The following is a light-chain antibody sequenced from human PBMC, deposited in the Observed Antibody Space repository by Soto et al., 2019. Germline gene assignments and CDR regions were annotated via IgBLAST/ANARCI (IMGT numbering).Light chain of an antibody. CDR1: PAIASF. J-gene: IGKJ1*01. Sequence: IQLTQSPSSLSASVGDRVTITCRATPAIASFLAWYQQKPGTAPKLLIYGATTLQSGVPSRFSGSRSGTEYTLTIGSLQPEDFATYYCQQLNGSPWTFGQGTRVEIK. CDR2: GAT. CDR3: QQLNGSPWT. V-gene: IGKV1-9*01.